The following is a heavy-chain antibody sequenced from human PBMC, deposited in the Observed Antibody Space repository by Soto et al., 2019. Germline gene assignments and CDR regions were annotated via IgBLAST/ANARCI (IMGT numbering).Heavy chain of an antibody. CDR2: ISAYNGNT. V-gene: IGHV1-18*04. Sequence: GASVKVSCTASGYPFTSCGFSWVRQAPEQGLEWMGFISAYNGNTNYAQKFKGRVTMTTDSSTSTAYMELGSLRSDDTAVYYCAPHKYCGSAPGCSALDVWGQGTTVTVSS. J-gene: IGHJ6*02. CDR1: GYPFTSCG. D-gene: IGHD2-21*01. CDR3: APHKYCGSAPGCSALDV.